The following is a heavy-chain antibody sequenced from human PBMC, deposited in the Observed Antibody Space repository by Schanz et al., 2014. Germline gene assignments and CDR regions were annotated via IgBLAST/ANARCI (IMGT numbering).Heavy chain of an antibody. CDR2: MNPNSGNT. V-gene: IGHV1-8*01. CDR3: ARSNYYDNSDYYNSFDY. Sequence: QVHLVQSGAEVKKPGASVKVSCKASGYNITSNDVTWVRQATGQGLEWMGWMNPNSGNTGYAQKFQGRVTMTRNTSISTAYMELSSLRSEDTAVYYCARSNYYDNSDYYNSFDYWGQGTLVTVSS. J-gene: IGHJ4*02. CDR1: GYNITSND. D-gene: IGHD3-22*01.